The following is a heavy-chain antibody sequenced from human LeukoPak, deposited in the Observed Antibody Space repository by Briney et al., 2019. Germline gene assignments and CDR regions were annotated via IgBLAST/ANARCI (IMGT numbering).Heavy chain of an antibody. CDR1: GASISRSGYF. V-gene: IGHV4-39*07. D-gene: IGHD1-14*01. J-gene: IGHJ4*02. Sequence: PSETLSLTCTVSGASISRSGYFWGCIRQPPGEGLEWIGSLHYTGSTYYTPSLKIRVTISVDTSKNQFSLKLSSVTAADTAVYSCARVPEGAVRIFDCWGQGTLVTVSS. CDR3: ARVPEGAVRIFDC. CDR2: LHYTGST.